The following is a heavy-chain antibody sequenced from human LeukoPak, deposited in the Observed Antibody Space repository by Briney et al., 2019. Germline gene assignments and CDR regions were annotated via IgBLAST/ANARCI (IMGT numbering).Heavy chain of an antibody. J-gene: IGHJ4*02. CDR3: ARVMGATPGFDY. Sequence: ASVKVSCKASGGTFSSYAISWVRQAPGQGLEWMGWISAYNGNTNYAQKLQGRVTMTTDTSTSTAYMELRSLRSDDTAVYYCARVMGATPGFDYWGQGTLVTVSS. CDR1: GGTFSSYA. V-gene: IGHV1-18*01. CDR2: ISAYNGNT. D-gene: IGHD1-26*01.